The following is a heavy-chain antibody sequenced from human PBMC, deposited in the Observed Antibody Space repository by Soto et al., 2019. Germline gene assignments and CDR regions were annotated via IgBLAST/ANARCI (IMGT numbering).Heavy chain of an antibody. CDR1: GFTFSSYA. CDR3: ARDLEVLTPQPYDSSGYYPRPYYYYGMDV. D-gene: IGHD3-22*01. CDR2: ISYDGSNK. Sequence: PGGSLRLSCAASGFTFSSYAMHWVRQAPGKGLEWVAVISYDGSNKYYADSVKGRFTISRDNSKNTLYLQMNSLRAEDTAVYYCARDLEVLTPQPYDSSGYYPRPYYYYGMDVWGQGTTVTVSS. V-gene: IGHV3-30-3*01. J-gene: IGHJ6*02.